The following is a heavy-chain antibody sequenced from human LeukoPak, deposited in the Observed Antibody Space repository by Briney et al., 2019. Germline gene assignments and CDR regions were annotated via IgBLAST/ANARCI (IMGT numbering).Heavy chain of an antibody. J-gene: IGHJ6*03. CDR1: GGSISSYY. CDR2: IYTSGST. D-gene: IGHD3-3*01. Sequence: SETLSLTCTVSGGSISSYYWSWIRQPAGKGLEWIGRIYTSGSTNYNPSLKSRVTMSVDTSKNQFSLKLSSVTAADTAVYYCARAPHLEWLSSPDYYYYYMDVWGKGTTVTVSS. CDR3: ARAPHLEWLSSPDYYYYYMDV. V-gene: IGHV4-4*07.